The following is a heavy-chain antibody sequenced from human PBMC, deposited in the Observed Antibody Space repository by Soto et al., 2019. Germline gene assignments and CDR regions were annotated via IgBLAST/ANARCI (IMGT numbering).Heavy chain of an antibody. Sequence: VQLMQSGAEVKQPGYSVKVSCKASGGTFSSYSINWVRQAPGQGLDWMGGIITLFGTANYAQNCQGRVTITADQDTSRAYMELNSLRSDATAVYYCAREVGSGGFSAALLDWGQGTLVSVSS. CDR3: AREVGSGGFSAALLD. D-gene: IGHD5-12*01. V-gene: IGHV1-69*01. CDR2: IITLFGTA. CDR1: GGTFSSYS. J-gene: IGHJ4*02.